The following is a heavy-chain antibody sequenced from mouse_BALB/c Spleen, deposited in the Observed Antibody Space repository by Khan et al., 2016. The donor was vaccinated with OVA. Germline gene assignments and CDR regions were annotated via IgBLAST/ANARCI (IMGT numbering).Heavy chain of an antibody. J-gene: IGHJ4*01. Sequence: EVQLQESGPSLVKPSQTLSLTCSVTGDSITSGYWNWIRKFPGNKLEYMGYISYSGSTYYNPSLKSRISLTRATPKNQYYLQLNAVTTEDPSTYYCARYDYGYAMDYWGQGTSVTVSA. CDR3: ARYDYGYAMDY. D-gene: IGHD2-4*01. CDR1: GDSITSGY. CDR2: ISYSGST. V-gene: IGHV3-8*02.